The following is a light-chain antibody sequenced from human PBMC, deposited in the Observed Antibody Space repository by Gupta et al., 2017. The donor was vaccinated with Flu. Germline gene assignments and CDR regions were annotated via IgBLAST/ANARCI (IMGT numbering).Light chain of an antibody. V-gene: IGLV2-8*01. CDR2: ELS. Sequence: GQSLSISCTGTGSDVGAHNFVSWYQQHPGKVPKLLIYELSKRPSRVPDRFSGSKSGSTASLPVPVLQSDDEAAYYCSSYAGDIHLWIFGGGT. CDR1: GSDVGAHNF. CDR3: SSYAGDIHLWI. J-gene: IGLJ3*02.